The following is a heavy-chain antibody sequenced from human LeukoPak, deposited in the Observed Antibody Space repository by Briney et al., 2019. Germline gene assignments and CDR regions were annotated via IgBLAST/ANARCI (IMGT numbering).Heavy chain of an antibody. CDR1: GASISGSGYY. V-gene: IGHV4-39*01. Sequence: PSGAPSLPCAVSGASISGSGYYLGWIRQPPGNGLGWLGNIYYTGSTYYNATLRSRVTISIDMSKNQFSLKLSSVTAADTAVYYCARQPWQRKKGKAATVTTLEYWGQGTLVTVSS. CDR3: ARQPWQRKKGKAATVTTLEY. J-gene: IGHJ4*02. D-gene: IGHD4-17*01. CDR2: IYYTGST.